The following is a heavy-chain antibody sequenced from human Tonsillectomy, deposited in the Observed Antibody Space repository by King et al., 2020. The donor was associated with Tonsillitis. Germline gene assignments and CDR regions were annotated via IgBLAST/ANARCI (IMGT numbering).Heavy chain of an antibody. CDR3: VRDFTPNIAVTGNAYFDC. CDR2: ISTSSRTI. Sequence: VQLVESGGGLVQPGGSLRLSCAASGFTFSRYTMNWVRQAPGKGLEWVSDISTSSRTIYYADSVKGRFTISRDNAKNSLYLQMNSLRAEDTAVYYCVRDFTPNIAVTGNAYFDCWGQGTLVAVSS. V-gene: IGHV3-48*04. CDR1: GFTFSRYT. D-gene: IGHD6-13*01. J-gene: IGHJ4*02.